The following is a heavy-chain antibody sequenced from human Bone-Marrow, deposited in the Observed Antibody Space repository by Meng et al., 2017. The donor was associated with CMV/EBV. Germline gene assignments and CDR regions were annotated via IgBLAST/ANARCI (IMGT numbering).Heavy chain of an antibody. J-gene: IGHJ4*02. CDR3: AGYPQTYPYSNSS. CDR2: IYSSGRT. CDR1: GFNVNTNY. V-gene: IGHV3-53*01. D-gene: IGHD6-13*01. Sequence: GGSRRPSCAASGFNVNTNYMSWVPQAPGKGLECVSVIYSSGRTFYADSVKGRFTISRDNSKIRLYLQMNSLRAEDTAIYYCAGYPQTYPYSNSSWGQGTLVTVSS.